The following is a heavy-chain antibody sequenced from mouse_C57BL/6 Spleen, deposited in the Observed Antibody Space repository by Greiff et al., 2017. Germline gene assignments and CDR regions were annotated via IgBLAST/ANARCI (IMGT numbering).Heavy chain of an antibody. Sequence: EVKLVESGGGLVKPGGSLKLSCAASGFTFSDYGMHWVRQAPEKGLEWVAYISSGSSTIYYADTVKGRFTISRDNAKNTLFLQMTSLRSEDTAMYYWATSYYYGSSPYYFDYWGQGTTLTVSS. CDR1: GFTFSDYG. D-gene: IGHD1-1*01. J-gene: IGHJ2*01. CDR2: ISSGSSTI. CDR3: ATSYYYGSSPYYFDY. V-gene: IGHV5-17*01.